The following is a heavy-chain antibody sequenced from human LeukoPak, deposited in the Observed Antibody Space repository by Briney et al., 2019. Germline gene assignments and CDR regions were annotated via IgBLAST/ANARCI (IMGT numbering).Heavy chain of an antibody. CDR3: ASSVGSPYYYYYYMDV. D-gene: IGHD3-10*01. J-gene: IGHJ6*03. CDR2: IYYSGST. Sequence: SETLSLTCTVSGASVSGSPYYWGWIRQPPGKGLEWIGSIYYSGSTYYNPSLKSRVTISVDTSKNQFSLKLSSVTAADTAVYYCASSVGSPYYYYYYMDVWGKGTTVTISS. V-gene: IGHV4-39*01. CDR1: GASVSGSPYY.